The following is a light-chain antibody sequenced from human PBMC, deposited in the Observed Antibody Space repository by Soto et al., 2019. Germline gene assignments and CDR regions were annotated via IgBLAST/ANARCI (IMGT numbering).Light chain of an antibody. CDR1: QSISSW. CDR3: QQYSIFSLT. CDR2: KAF. V-gene: IGKV1-5*03. Sequence: DIQMTQSPSTVSASVGDRVTITCRASQSISSWLAWYQQKPGKAPKLLIQKAFIFKSGVPSRFSGSGSGTECTLAISSLQPDDFATYYCQQYSIFSLTFVGETKVEIK. J-gene: IGKJ4*01.